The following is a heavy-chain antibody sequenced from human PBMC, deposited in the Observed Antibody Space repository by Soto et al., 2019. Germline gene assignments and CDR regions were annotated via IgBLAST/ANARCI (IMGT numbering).Heavy chain of an antibody. CDR2: IYSGGST. J-gene: IGHJ4*02. D-gene: IGHD1-26*01. CDR1: GFSVGSNY. CDR3: ARVGEMGTFSSYLHS. V-gene: IGHV3-53*01. Sequence: EVQLVESGGGLIQPGGSLRLSCAGSGFSVGSNYMSWVRQAPGKGLEWVSVIYSGGSTYYADSVEGRFTVSRDNSKNTLYLQIHSLRVDDTAVYYCARVGEMGTFSSYLHSWGQGTLVTVSS.